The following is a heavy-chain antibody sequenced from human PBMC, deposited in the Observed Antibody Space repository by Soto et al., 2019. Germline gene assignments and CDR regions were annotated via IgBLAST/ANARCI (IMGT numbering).Heavy chain of an antibody. V-gene: IGHV4-39*01. CDR2: IYYSGST. J-gene: IGHJ6*02. CDR3: ARHSSSWWNTYYYYGMDV. D-gene: IGHD6-13*01. CDR1: GGSISSSSYY. Sequence: SETLSLTCTVSGGSISSSSYYWGWIRQPPGKGLEWIGSIYYSGSTYYNPSLKSRVTISVDTSKNQFSLKLSSVTAADTAVYYCARHSSSWWNTYYYYGMDVWGQGTTVTVSS.